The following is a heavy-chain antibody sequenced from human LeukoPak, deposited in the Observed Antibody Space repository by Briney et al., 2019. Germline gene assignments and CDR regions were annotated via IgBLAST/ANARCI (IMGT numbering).Heavy chain of an antibody. Sequence: SETLSLTCTVSGGSITNYFWSWIRQPPGKGLEWIGFIYYNGSTNYNPSLESRVTISVDTSKSQFSLKLSSVTAADTAVYHCARDKGLMAAAGNWFDPWGQGTLVTVSS. D-gene: IGHD6-13*01. CDR3: ARDKGLMAAAGNWFDP. CDR2: IYYNGST. J-gene: IGHJ5*02. CDR1: GGSITNYF. V-gene: IGHV4-59*01.